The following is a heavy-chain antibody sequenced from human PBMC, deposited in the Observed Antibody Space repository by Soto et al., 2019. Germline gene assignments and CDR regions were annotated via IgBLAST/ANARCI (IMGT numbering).Heavy chain of an antibody. CDR3: ARDLPEQQLPDY. D-gene: IGHD6-13*01. V-gene: IGHV4-59*01. J-gene: IGHJ4*02. CDR1: GGSISSYY. CDR2: IYYSGST. Sequence: SGTLDLTCTVSGGSISSYYWSWIRQPPGRGLEWIGYIYYSGSTNYNPSLKSRVTISVDTSKNQFSLKLSSVTAADTAVYYCARDLPEQQLPDYWGQGTLVTVSS.